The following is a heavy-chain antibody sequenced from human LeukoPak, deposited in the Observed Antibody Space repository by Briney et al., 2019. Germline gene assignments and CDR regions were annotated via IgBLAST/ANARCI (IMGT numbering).Heavy chain of an antibody. CDR1: GDSMTSYY. J-gene: IGHJ4*02. D-gene: IGHD2/OR15-2a*01. CDR3: ASAPHVNYFDY. CDR2: ISYSGST. Sequence: PSETLSLTCTVSGDSMTSYYWSWIRQPPGKGLEWIGYISYSGSTNYNPSLKSRVTISIDTSKNQFSLKLSSVTAADTAVYYCASAPHVNYFDYWGQGALVTV. V-gene: IGHV4-59*08.